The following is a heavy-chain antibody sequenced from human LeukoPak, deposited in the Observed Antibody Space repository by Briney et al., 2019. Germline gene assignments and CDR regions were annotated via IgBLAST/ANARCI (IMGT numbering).Heavy chain of an antibody. J-gene: IGHJ5*02. CDR2: ISWDGGST. D-gene: IGHD3-9*01. Sequence: GGSLRLSCAASGFTFDDYAMHWVRQAPGKGLEWVSLISWDGGSTYYADSVKGRFTISRDNAKNSLFLQMNSLRAEDTAVYYCARDLRYFAFDPWGQGTLVTVSS. CDR3: ARDLRYFAFDP. CDR1: GFTFDDYA. V-gene: IGHV3-43D*03.